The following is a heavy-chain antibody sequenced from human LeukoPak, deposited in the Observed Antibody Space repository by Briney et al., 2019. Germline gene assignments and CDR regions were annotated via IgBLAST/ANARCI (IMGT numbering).Heavy chain of an antibody. V-gene: IGHV3-23*01. D-gene: IGHD5-12*01. CDR2: ISGSGGST. CDR1: GFTFSSYD. CDR3: TRRGRGGGYDYSDY. J-gene: IGHJ4*02. Sequence: GGSLRLSCAASGFTFSSYDMSWVRQAPGKGLEWVSTISGSGGSTYYADSVKGRFTISRDNSKNTLYLQMNSLRAEDTAVYYCTRRGRGGGYDYSDYWGQGTLVTVSS.